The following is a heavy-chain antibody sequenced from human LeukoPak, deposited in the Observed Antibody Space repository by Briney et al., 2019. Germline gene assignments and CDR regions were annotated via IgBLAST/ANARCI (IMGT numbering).Heavy chain of an antibody. D-gene: IGHD1-1*01. CDR2: ISGSGGST. CDR1: GFTFSIYA. V-gene: IGHV3-23*01. CDR3: ARERDYYYYGMDV. J-gene: IGHJ6*02. Sequence: PGGSLRLSCAASGFTFSIYAMSWVRQAPGKGLEWVSAISGSGGSTYYADSVKGRLTISRDNSKNTLYLQMNSLRAEDTAVYYCARERDYYYYGMDVWGQGTTVTVSS.